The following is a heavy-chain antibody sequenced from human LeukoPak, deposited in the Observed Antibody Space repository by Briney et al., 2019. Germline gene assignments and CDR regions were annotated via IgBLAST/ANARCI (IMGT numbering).Heavy chain of an antibody. CDR2: INPNSGGT. D-gene: IGHD6-6*01. CDR3: AIPSIAARRLHAFDI. Sequence: GASVKVSCKASGYTFTSYDINWVRQATGQGLEWMGWINPNSGGTNYAQKFQGRVTMTRDTSISTAYMELSRLRSDDTAVYYCAIPSIAARRLHAFDIWGQGTMVTVSS. J-gene: IGHJ3*02. CDR1: GYTFTSYD. V-gene: IGHV1-2*02.